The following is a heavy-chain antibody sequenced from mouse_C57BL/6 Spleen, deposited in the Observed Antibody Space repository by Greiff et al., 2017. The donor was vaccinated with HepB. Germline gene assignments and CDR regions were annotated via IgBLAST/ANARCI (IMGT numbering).Heavy chain of an antibody. J-gene: IGHJ3*01. Sequence: QVPLQQPGAELVQPGASVKMSCKASGYTFTSYWITWVKQRPGPGLEWIGAIYPGSGSTTYNAKFTSKATLTVDTSSSTAYLQLSSLTSEDSAVYYCARARGRLAYWGQGTRVTVSA. CDR2: IYPGSGST. V-gene: IGHV1-55*01. CDR1: GYTFTSYW. CDR3: ARARGRLAY.